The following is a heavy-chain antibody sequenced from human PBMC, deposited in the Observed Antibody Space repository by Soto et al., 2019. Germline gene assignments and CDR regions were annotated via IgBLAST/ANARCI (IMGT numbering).Heavy chain of an antibody. J-gene: IGHJ4*02. V-gene: IGHV3-23*01. CDR3: AKNYYFDY. D-gene: IGHD3-10*01. CDR1: GFTFSSYA. Sequence: GSLRLSCEASGFTFSSYAMSWVRQAPGKGLEWVSSIGGSDGSTNYADSVKGRFTISRDNSKNILSLQMNSLRAEDTAIYYCAKNYYFDYWGQGTLVTVS. CDR2: IGGSDGST.